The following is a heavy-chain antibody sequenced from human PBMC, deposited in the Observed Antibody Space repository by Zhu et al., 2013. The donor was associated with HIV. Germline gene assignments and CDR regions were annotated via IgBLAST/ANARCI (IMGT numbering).Heavy chain of an antibody. V-gene: IGHV1-69*08. D-gene: IGHD3-10*01. CDR3: ARDLRYYYGSGSQLTGPYGMDV. Sequence: QVQLVQSGAEVKKPGSSVKVSCKASGGTFSSYTISWVRQAPGQGLEWMGRIIPILGIANYAQKFQGRVTITADKSTSTAYMELSSLRSEDTAVYYCARDLRYYYGSGSQLTGPYGMDVWGQGTTVTVSS. CDR2: IIPILGIA. J-gene: IGHJ6*02. CDR1: GGTFSSYT.